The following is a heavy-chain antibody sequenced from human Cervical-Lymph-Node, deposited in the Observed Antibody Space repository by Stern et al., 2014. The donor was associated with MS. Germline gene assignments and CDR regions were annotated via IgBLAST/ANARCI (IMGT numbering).Heavy chain of an antibody. D-gene: IGHD1-26*01. V-gene: IGHV3-30*04. J-gene: IGHJ4*02. CDR1: GFVFRRYA. CDR2: ISYDVRDK. CDR3: AKGGSGSYLD. Sequence: QVQLVQSGGGVVQPGRSLRLSCAASGFVFRRYALHWVRQAPGKGLEWVALISYDVRDKYYTDSVKGRFTVSRDNSNNTVDLEMNSLRLEDTAVYYCAKGGSGSYLDWGQGSLVTVSS.